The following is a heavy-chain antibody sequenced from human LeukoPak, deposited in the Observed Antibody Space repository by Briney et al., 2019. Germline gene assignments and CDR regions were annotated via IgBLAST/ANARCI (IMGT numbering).Heavy chain of an antibody. V-gene: IGHV3-53*01. J-gene: IGHJ2*01. CDR2: IYSGGST. D-gene: IGHD3-3*02. CDR3: ARVGDHFHWNLDL. Sequence: PGGSLRLSCVASDLTVSTNYMNCVRRAPGKGLEWVSIIYSGGSTYYADSVKGRFTISRDTSKNTLSLQMNSLRVDDPAVYFCARVGDHFHWNLDLWGRGTLVSVSS. CDR1: DLTVSTNY.